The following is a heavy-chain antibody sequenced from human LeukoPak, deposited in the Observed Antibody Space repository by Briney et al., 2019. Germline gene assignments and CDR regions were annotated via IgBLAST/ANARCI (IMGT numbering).Heavy chain of an antibody. CDR3: AKDLYYDILTGYFDY. D-gene: IGHD3-9*01. Sequence: GGSLRLSCAASGFTFDDYAMHWVRHAPGKGLEWVSGISWNSGSIVYADSVKGRFTISRDNAKNSLYLQMNSLRAEDTALYYCAKDLYYDILTGYFDYWGQGTLVTVSS. CDR2: ISWNSGSI. V-gene: IGHV3-9*01. CDR1: GFTFDDYA. J-gene: IGHJ4*02.